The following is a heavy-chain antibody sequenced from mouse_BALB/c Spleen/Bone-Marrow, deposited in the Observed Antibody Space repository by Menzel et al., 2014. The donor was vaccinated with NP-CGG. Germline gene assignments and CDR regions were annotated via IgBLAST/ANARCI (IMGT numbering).Heavy chain of an antibody. CDR2: INPSNGGT. CDR1: GYTFTSYS. V-gene: IGHV1S81*02. J-gene: IGHJ2*01. Sequence: QVQLQQSGAELVKPGASVKLSCKASGYTFTSYSMYWVKQRPGQGLEWIGGINPSNGGTNFNEKFKSKATLTVDKSSSTAYMQRSSLRSEDSAVYYCTREKVGVFDYWGQGTTLTVSS. CDR3: TREKVGVFDY.